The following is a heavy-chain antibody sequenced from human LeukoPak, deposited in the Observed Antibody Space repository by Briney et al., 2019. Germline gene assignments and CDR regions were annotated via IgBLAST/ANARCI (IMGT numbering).Heavy chain of an antibody. CDR1: GGSISSYF. Sequence: SETLSLTCTVSGGSISSYFWSWIRQPPRQPPGKGLEWIGYIYYSGSTNYNPSLKSRVTISVDTSKNQFSLKLSSVTAADTAVYYCARMEFLTTGVGMDVWGQGTTVTVSS. J-gene: IGHJ6*02. D-gene: IGHD4/OR15-4a*01. CDR2: IYYSGST. CDR3: ARMEFLTTGVGMDV. V-gene: IGHV4-59*01.